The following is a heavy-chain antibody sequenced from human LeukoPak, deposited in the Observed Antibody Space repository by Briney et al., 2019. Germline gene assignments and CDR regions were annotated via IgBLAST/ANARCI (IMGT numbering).Heavy chain of an antibody. CDR2: ISGSGGST. J-gene: IGHJ4*02. V-gene: IGHV3-23*01. D-gene: IGHD3-22*01. Sequence: GGSLRLSCAASGFTFSSYAMSWVRQAPGKGLEWVSAISGSGGSTYYADSVKGRFTISRDNSKNTLYLQMNCLRAEDTAVYYCAKDLNIYDSSGYAIDYWGQGTLVTVSS. CDR3: AKDLNIYDSSGYAIDY. CDR1: GFTFSSYA.